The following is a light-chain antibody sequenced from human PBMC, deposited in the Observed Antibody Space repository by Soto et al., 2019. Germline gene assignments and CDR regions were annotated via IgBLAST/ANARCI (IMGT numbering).Light chain of an antibody. J-gene: IGLJ1*01. CDR3: QSYDSSLSGQGL. CDR1: SSNIGAGYD. CDR2: GNS. V-gene: IGLV1-40*01. Sequence: QSALTQPPSVSGAPGQRVTISCTGSSSNIGAGYDVHWYQQLPGTAPKLLIYGNSNRPSGVPDRFSGSKSGTSASLAITGLQAEDEADYYCQSYDSSLSGQGLFGTGTKVTVL.